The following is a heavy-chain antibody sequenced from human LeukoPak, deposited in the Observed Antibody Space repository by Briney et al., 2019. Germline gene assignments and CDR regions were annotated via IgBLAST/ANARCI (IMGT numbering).Heavy chain of an antibody. Sequence: SETLSLTCTVSGGSISSYYWSWMRQRPGKGAEGIGYNYESGSTNYNPSLKSRVTISVHTSKNQFSLTLSSVTAAATAAYYCAFSRGISWYIYWGQGTLATAST. CDR1: GGSISSYY. CDR2: NYESGST. J-gene: IGHJ4*02. V-gene: IGHV4-59*01. CDR3: AFSRGISWYIY. D-gene: IGHD6-13*01.